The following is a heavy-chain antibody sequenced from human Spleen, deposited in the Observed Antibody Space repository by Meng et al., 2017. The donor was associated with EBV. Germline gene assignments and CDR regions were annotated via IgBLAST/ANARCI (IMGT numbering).Heavy chain of an antibody. D-gene: IGHD2-2*01. CDR2: IYHSGST. CDR1: GGSISRGGYA. J-gene: IGHJ5*02. Sequence: RRESGSGRGKPSQTLSRNCAVSGGSISRGGYAWRWIRQPPGKGLEWIGYIYHSGSTYYNPSLKSRVTISVDRSKNQFSLKLSSVTAADTAVYYCARGVVVVPAAIAKSGWFDPWGQGTLVTVSS. V-gene: IGHV4-30-2*01. CDR3: ARGVVVVPAAIAKSGWFDP.